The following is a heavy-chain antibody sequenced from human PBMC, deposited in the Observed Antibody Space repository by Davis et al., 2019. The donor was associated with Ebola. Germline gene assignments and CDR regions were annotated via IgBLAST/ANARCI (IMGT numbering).Heavy chain of an antibody. CDR3: ARDGYCSSTSCLSYNWFDP. CDR1: EFTFSDHS. CDR2: ISGGSRTI. Sequence: GESLKISCAASEFTFSDHSMNWVRQAPGKGLDWISYISGGSRTIYYADSVKGRFTISRDNSKNTLYLQMNSLRAEDTAVYYCARDGYCSSTSCLSYNWFDPWGQGTLVTVSS. J-gene: IGHJ5*02. D-gene: IGHD2-2*03. V-gene: IGHV3-48*01.